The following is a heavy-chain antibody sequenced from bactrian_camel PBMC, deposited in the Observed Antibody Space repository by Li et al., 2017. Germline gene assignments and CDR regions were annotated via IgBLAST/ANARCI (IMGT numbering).Heavy chain of an antibody. CDR1: GYTASAYC. D-gene: IGHD1*01. Sequence: HVQLVESGGGSVQPGGSLRLSCEAPGYTASAYCLAWFRQRVGQAREGVAGIGTGGVSRVAESVKGRFTISKDDSKNTMSLALNNLKPEDAGWYYCAARGGGDGYCFSADWKYWGKGTQVTVS. V-gene: IGHV3S1*01. J-gene: IGHJ7*01. CDR2: IGTGGVSR.